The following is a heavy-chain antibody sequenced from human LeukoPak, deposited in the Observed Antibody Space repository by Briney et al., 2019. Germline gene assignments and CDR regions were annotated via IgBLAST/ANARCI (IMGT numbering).Heavy chain of an antibody. D-gene: IGHD2-2*01. V-gene: IGHV4-34*01. CDR2: INHSGST. J-gene: IGHJ4*02. CDR1: GGSFSGYY. Sequence: PSETLSLTXAVYGGSFSGYYWSSIRQPPGKGLEWIGEINHSGSTNYNPSLKSRVTISVDTSKNQFSLKLSSVTAADTAVYYCARGRRVVVPAAITRLDYWGQGTLVTVSS. CDR3: ARGRRVVVPAAITRLDY.